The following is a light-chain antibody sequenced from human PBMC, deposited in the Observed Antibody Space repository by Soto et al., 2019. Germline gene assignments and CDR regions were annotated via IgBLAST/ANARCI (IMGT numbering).Light chain of an antibody. Sequence: DIQMTQSPSTLSASVGDRITITCRASQTVSTWLPWYQQKPGKAPKLLIYRASSLESGVPSRFSGSGSGTEFTLTISSLQPDDFATYYCQQYHTYWTFGQGNTVQIK. CDR3: QQYHTYWT. CDR2: RAS. J-gene: IGKJ1*01. CDR1: QTVSTW. V-gene: IGKV1-5*03.